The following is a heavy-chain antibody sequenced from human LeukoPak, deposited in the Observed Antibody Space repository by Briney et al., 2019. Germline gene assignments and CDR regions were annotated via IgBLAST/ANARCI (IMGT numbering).Heavy chain of an antibody. CDR2: IPGSRGAT. D-gene: IGHD3-22*01. CDR3: ARARPWDSSRSYYFGMDV. CDR1: GFTFSSYA. V-gene: IGHV3-23*01. Sequence: PGGSLRLSCEASGFTFSSYAIRWVRQAPGTGLEWVSSIPGSRGATYYADSVRGRFSISRDSSKNTVYLQMNSLRDEDTAVYYCARARPWDSSRSYYFGMDVWGHGTTVTVSS. J-gene: IGHJ6*02.